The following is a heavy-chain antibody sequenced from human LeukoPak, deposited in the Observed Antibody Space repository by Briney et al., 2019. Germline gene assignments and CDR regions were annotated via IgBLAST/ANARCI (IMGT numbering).Heavy chain of an antibody. Sequence: SETLSHTCTVSGGSISSSSYYWGWIRQPPGKGLEWIGSIYYSGSTYYNPSLKSRVTISVDTSKNQLSLKLSSVTAADTAVYYCARRPDYYDSSGYYWGQGTLVTVSS. CDR1: GGSISSSSYY. CDR3: ARRPDYYDSSGYY. J-gene: IGHJ4*02. D-gene: IGHD3-22*01. V-gene: IGHV4-39*01. CDR2: IYYSGST.